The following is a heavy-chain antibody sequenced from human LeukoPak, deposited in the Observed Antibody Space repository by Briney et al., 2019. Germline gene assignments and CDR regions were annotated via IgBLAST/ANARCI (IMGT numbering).Heavy chain of an antibody. CDR2: ISKSSTYT. Sequence: PGGSLRLPCAASEFTFTSYGMNWVRQSPGKGLEWISSISKSSTYTHYAGSVKGRFTISRDIAKNSLYLEMNSLRAEDTAVYFCARDPRITIFGVLTDVYYMDVWGKGTTVIVSS. D-gene: IGHD3-3*01. V-gene: IGHV3-21*01. CDR3: ARDPRITIFGVLTDVYYMDV. CDR1: EFTFTSYG. J-gene: IGHJ6*03.